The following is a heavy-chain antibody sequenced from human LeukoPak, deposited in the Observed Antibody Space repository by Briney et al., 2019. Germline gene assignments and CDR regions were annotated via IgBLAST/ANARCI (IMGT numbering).Heavy chain of an antibody. V-gene: IGHV1-8*01. D-gene: IGHD2-15*01. CDR3: ARGGIVVVVENNWFDP. CDR1: GYTFTSYD. J-gene: IGHJ5*02. CDR2: MNPNSGNT. Sequence: GASVKVSCKASGYTFTSYDINWVRQATGQGLEWMGWMNPNSGNTGYAQKFQGKVTMTRNTSISTAYMELSSLRSEDTAVYYCARGGIVVVVENNWFDPWGQGTLVTVSS.